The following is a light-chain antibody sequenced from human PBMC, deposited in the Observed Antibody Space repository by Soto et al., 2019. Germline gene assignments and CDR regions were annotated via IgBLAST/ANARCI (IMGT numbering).Light chain of an antibody. CDR3: QTWGTGIRV. CDR2: LNSDGRY. J-gene: IGLJ2*01. CDR1: SGHSSYA. V-gene: IGLV4-69*01. Sequence: QLVLTQSPSASASLGASVTLTCTLSSGHSSYAIAWHQQQPEKGPRYLMKLNSDGRYSKGDGIPDRFSGSSSGAERYLTISSLQSEDEGDYYCQTWGTGIRVFGGGTKLTVL.